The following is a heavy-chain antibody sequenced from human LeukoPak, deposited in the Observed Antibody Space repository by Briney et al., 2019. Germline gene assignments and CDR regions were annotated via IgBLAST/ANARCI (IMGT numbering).Heavy chain of an antibody. CDR3: ARVPSSGWYRDAFDI. J-gene: IGHJ3*02. CDR1: GGSISSYY. CDR2: IYYSGST. D-gene: IGHD6-19*01. V-gene: IGHV4-59*01. Sequence: PSETLSLTCTVSGGSISSYYWSWIRQPPGKGREWIGYIYYSGSTNYNPSLKSRVTISVDTSKNQFSLKLSSVTAAATAVYYCARVPSSGWYRDAFDIWGQGTMVTVSS.